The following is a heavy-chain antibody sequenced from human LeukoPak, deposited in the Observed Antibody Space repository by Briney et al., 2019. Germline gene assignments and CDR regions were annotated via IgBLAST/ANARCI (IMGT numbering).Heavy chain of an antibody. CDR2: INVDGRGT. J-gene: IGHJ1*01. Sequence: GGSLRLSCAASGLFRNFWMHWVRQAPGKGLVWVSGINVDGRGTTYADSVKGRFTISRDNAKNTLYLQMNSLRVEDTAVYFCARGSSYGWYFEQWGQGTLVTVSS. CDR3: ARGSSYGWYFEQ. CDR1: GLFRNFW. V-gene: IGHV3-74*01. D-gene: IGHD5-18*01.